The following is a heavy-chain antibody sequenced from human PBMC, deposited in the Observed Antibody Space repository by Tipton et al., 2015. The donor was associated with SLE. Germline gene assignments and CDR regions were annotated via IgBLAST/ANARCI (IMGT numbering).Heavy chain of an antibody. CDR1: GGSIGSGGYS. V-gene: IGHV4-30-2*01. CDR2: VYHSGSA. J-gene: IGHJ2*01. CDR3: ARISRAGDWYFDP. D-gene: IGHD2-15*01. Sequence: LRLSCAVSGGSIGSGGYSWNWIRQPPGKGLEWIGYVYHSGSAYYNPSLKSRVTISVDRSRNQFSLRLSSVTAADTAVYYCARISRAGDWYFDPWGRGTLVTVSS.